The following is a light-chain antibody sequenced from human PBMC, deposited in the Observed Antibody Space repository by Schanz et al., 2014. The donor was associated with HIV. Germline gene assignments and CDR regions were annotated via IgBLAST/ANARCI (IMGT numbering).Light chain of an antibody. CDR1: QDIGND. Sequence: DIQMTQSPSSQSASVGDRVTITCRASQDIGNDLGWYQQKPGQAPKRLIYAASKLQSGVPSRFIGSGSGTEFTLSISSLQPEDFASYYCIQHHTYPLSFGQGTRLDIK. CDR2: AAS. V-gene: IGKV1-17*01. CDR3: IQHHTYPLS. J-gene: IGKJ5*01.